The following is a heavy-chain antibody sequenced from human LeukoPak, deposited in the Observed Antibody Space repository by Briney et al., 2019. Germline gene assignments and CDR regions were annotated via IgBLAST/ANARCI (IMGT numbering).Heavy chain of an antibody. D-gene: IGHD5-18*01. CDR3: ARSPTTMVPCFDY. V-gene: IGHV1-18*01. CDR2: ISAYNGNT. Sequence: ASVKVSCKASGYTFTNYVISWVRQAPGQGLEWMGWISAYNGNTDYPQNLQGRVTMTTDTSTSTAYMDLRSLRSDDTAVYYCARSPTTMVPCFDYWGQGTLVTVSS. CDR1: GYTFTNYV. J-gene: IGHJ4*02.